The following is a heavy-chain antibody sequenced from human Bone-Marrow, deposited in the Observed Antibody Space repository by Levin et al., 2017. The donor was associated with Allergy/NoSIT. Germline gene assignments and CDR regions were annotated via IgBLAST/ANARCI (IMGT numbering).Heavy chain of an antibody. CDR2: IYPDDSDA. V-gene: IGHV5-51*01. Sequence: PGGSLRLSCKGFGYSFPNHWLGWVRQMPGKGLEYLGIIYPDDSDARYNPSFHGQVTISADKSINTAYLQWNSLRASDTAIYYCARRGGGDYNSYFDSWGQGTLVTVSS. CDR3: ARRGGGDYNSYFDS. D-gene: IGHD4-17*01. J-gene: IGHJ4*02. CDR1: GYSFPNHW.